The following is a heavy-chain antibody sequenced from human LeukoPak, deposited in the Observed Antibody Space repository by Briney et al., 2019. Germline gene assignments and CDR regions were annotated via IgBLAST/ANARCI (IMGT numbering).Heavy chain of an antibody. V-gene: IGHV4-34*01. Sequence: PSETLSLTCAVYGGSFSGYYWSWIRQPPGKGLEWIGEINHSGSTNYNPSLKSRVTISVDTSKNQFSLKLSSVTAADTAVYYCASFGPGYCSSTSCHNNDYWGQGTLVTVSS. J-gene: IGHJ4*02. CDR1: GGSFSGYY. CDR2: INHSGST. CDR3: ASFGPGYCSSTSCHNNDY. D-gene: IGHD2-2*02.